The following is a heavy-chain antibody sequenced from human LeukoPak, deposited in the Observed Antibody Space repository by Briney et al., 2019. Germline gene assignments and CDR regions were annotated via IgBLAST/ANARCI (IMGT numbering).Heavy chain of an antibody. J-gene: IGHJ4*02. CDR2: ISYDGSNK. Sequence: GGSLRLSCAASGFTFSSYAMHWVRQAPGKGLEWVAVISYDGSNKYYADSVKGRFTISRDNSKNTLYLQMNSLRAEDTAVYYCARAWGSSARYYDNTYFDYWGQGTLVTVSS. CDR3: ARAWGSSARYYDNTYFDY. D-gene: IGHD3-22*01. V-gene: IGHV3-30-3*01. CDR1: GFTFSSYA.